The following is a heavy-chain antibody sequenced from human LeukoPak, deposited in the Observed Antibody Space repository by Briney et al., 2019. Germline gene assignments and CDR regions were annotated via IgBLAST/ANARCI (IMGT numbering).Heavy chain of an antibody. CDR1: GGTFSSYA. CDR2: IIPIFGTA. J-gene: IGHJ3*02. CDR3: ARDMDIVLLGDHDAFDI. V-gene: IGHV1-69*13. D-gene: IGHD2-8*02. Sequence: ASVKVSCKASGGTFSSYAISWVRQAPGQGLEWMGGIIPIFGTANYAQKFQGRVTITADESTSTAYMELSSLRSEDTAVYYCARDMDIVLLGDHDAFDIWGQGTMVTVSS.